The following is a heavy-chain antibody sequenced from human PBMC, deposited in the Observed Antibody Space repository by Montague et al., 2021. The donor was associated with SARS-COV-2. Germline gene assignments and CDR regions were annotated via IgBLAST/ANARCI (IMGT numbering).Heavy chain of an antibody. D-gene: IGHD5-12*01. CDR3: ARREWLRGGFDY. CDR2: IYYGGST. CDR1: GGSIISYY. J-gene: IGHJ4*02. Sequence: SETLSLTCTVSGGSIISYYWSWIRQPAGNGLEWIGYIYYGGSTNYNPSLKSRVTISVDTSKNQFPLKLSSVTAADTAVYYCARREWLRGGFDYWGQGTLVTVSS. V-gene: IGHV4-59*08.